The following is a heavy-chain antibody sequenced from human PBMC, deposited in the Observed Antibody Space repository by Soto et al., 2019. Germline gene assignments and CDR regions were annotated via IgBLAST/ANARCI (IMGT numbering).Heavy chain of an antibody. CDR3: ARAPTDITMVRGVIVYFDY. CDR1: GYIFINYA. J-gene: IGHJ4*02. CDR2: ISASDGNT. Sequence: GASVKVSCKTSGYIFINYAIHWVRQAPGQRLEWLGWISASDGNTRYSQNFKDRVTITKNTSMTTAHMELTSLRFEDTAVYYCARAPTDITMVRGVIVYFDYWGQGTLVTVSS. V-gene: IGHV1-3*01. D-gene: IGHD3-10*01.